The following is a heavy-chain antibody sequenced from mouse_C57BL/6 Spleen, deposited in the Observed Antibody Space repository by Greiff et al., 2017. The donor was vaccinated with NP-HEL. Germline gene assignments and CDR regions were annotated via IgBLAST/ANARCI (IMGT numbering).Heavy chain of an antibody. V-gene: IGHV1-82*01. D-gene: IGHD3-2*02. CDR1: GYAFSSSW. Sequence: VKLQESGPELVKPGASVKISCKASGYAFSSSWMNWVKQRPGKGLEWIGRIYPGDGDTNYNGKFKGKATLTADKSSSTAYMQLSSLTSEDSSVYFCARRDSSGPYAMDYWGQGTSVTVSS. CDR2: IYPGDGDT. J-gene: IGHJ4*01. CDR3: ARRDSSGPYAMDY.